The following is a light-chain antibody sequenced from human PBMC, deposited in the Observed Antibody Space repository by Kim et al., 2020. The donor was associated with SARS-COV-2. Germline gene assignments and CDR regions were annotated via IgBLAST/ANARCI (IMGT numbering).Light chain of an antibody. CDR2: GAS. V-gene: IGKV3-20*01. Sequence: SPGERATISCRASKSVSSGYGSWYQQKPGQAHRLIIDGASRRATVIPDRFSGSGSGTVFTLTISRLQPDDVAVYYCQQNGSPPITFGEGTRLEIK. J-gene: IGKJ5*01. CDR3: QQNGSPPIT. CDR1: KSVSSGY.